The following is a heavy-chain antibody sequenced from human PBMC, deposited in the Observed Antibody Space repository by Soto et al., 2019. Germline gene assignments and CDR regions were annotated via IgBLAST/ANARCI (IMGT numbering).Heavy chain of an antibody. CDR1: GFTFSSYA. CDR2: ITTSGGST. Sequence: EVQLLESGGGLVQPGGSLRLSCAASGFTFSSYAMSWVRQAPGKGLEWVSTITTSGGSTYNADSVKGRFTISRDNSKNTLYLQMNSVRADDTAVYYCAKELLEVVPAAIDSWGQGTLVTVSS. V-gene: IGHV3-23*01. CDR3: AKELLEVVPAAIDS. J-gene: IGHJ4*02. D-gene: IGHD2-2*01.